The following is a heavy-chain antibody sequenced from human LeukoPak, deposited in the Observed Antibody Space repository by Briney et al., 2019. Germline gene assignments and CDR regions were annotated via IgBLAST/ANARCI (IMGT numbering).Heavy chain of an antibody. J-gene: IGHJ4*02. Sequence: GGSLRLSCEASGFNFRDSGMHWVRQAPGKGLEWVAVMWNDGITGKYADSVRGRFSVSRDNSKNTVYLQMDSLRADDTSVYYCARDGSGWSSDYWGQGTLVTVSS. D-gene: IGHD6-19*01. CDR2: MWNDGITG. V-gene: IGHV3-33*01. CDR3: ARDGSGWSSDY. CDR1: GFNFRDSG.